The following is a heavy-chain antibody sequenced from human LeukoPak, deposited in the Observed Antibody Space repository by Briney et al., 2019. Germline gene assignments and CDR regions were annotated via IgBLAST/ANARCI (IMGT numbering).Heavy chain of an antibody. V-gene: IGHV4-30-4*01. CDR2: IYYSGST. CDR1: GVSISSGDYY. Sequence: SETLSLTCTVSGVSISSGDYYWSWIRQPPGKGLERIGYIYYSGSTYCNPSLKSRVTISVDTSKNQFSLKLSSVTAADTAVYYYARDHYGDSPFDYWGQGTLVTVSS. J-gene: IGHJ4*02. D-gene: IGHD4-17*01. CDR3: ARDHYGDSPFDY.